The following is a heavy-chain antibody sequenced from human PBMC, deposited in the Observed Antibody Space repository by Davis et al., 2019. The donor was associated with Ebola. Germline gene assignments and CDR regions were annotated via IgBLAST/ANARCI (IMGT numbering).Heavy chain of an antibody. D-gene: IGHD3/OR15-3a*01. CDR3: ATQAWTQFDY. CDR1: RLTFRGDW. V-gene: IGHV3-7*01. Sequence: GESLKISCEDSRLTFRGDWMSWVCQTPGKRLEWVAMINPDGSEGYYMNSVKGRFTISRDTAKNSLFLQMNSLRAEDTAVYFCATQAWTQFDYWGQGTLVTVSS. J-gene: IGHJ4*02. CDR2: INPDGSEG.